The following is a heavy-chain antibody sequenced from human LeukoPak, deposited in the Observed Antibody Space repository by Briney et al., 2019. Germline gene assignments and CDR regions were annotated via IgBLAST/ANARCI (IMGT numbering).Heavy chain of an antibody. CDR1: GDSVSSNSAA. CDR2: TSYRSKWYN. V-gene: IGHV6-1*01. Sequence: SQTLSLTCAISGDSVSSNSAAWNWIRQSPSRGLEWLGRTSYRSKWYNNYAVSVKSRIPINPDTSKNQFSLQLKSVTPEDTAVYYCARWQHDTAFFDYWGQGTLVTVSS. J-gene: IGHJ4*02. CDR3: ARWQHDTAFFDY. D-gene: IGHD1-1*01.